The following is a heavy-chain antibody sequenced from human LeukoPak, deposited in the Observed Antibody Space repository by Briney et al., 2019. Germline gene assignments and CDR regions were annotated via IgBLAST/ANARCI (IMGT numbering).Heavy chain of an antibody. CDR2: ISGSGGST. Sequence: GGSLRLSCAASGFTFSSYAMSWVRQAPGKGLEWVSAISGSGGSTYYADSVKGRFTIPRDNSKNTLYLQMNSLRAEDTAVYYCAKSFYYDILTGFWYFDYWGQGTLVTVSS. CDR3: AKSFYYDILTGFWYFDY. CDR1: GFTFSSYA. J-gene: IGHJ4*02. D-gene: IGHD3-9*01. V-gene: IGHV3-23*01.